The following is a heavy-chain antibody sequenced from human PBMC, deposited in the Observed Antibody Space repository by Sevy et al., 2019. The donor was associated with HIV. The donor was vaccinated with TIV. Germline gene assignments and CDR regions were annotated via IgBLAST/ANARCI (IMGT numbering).Heavy chain of an antibody. CDR1: GFTFSSYA. Sequence: GGSLRLSCAASGFTFSSYAMNWVRQAPGKGLEWVSGIIGSGFNTYYADSVKGRFTISRDNFKNTLYLQMNSLRAEDTAVYYCAKRSTSGWYGGDYFDYWGQGTLVTVSS. V-gene: IGHV3-23*01. CDR3: AKRSTSGWYGGDYFDY. D-gene: IGHD6-19*01. J-gene: IGHJ4*02. CDR2: IIGSGFNT.